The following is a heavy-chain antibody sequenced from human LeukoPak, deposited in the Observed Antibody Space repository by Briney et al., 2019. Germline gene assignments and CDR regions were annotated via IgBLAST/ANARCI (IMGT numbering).Heavy chain of an antibody. Sequence: PSETLSLTCTVSGGSNSIFYWSWIRQPPGKGLEWIGYIYDSVNTNYNPSLKSRVTISVDMSRNQFSLKLNSVTAADTAIYYCARDRELGVWGQGTTVTVSS. J-gene: IGHJ6*02. D-gene: IGHD1-26*01. V-gene: IGHV4-59*01. CDR2: IYDSVNT. CDR3: ARDRELGV. CDR1: GGSNSIFY.